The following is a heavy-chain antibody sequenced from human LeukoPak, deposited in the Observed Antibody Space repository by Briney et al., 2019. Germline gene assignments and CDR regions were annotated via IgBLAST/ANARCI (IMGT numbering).Heavy chain of an antibody. Sequence: GGSLRLSCAASGFTFSSYSMNWVRQAPGKGLEWVSYISISSTTIYYADSVKGRFTISRDNAKNSLYLQMNSLRAEDTAVYYCARISNGIPDYWGQGTLVTVSS. J-gene: IGHJ4*02. CDR1: GFTFSSYS. CDR2: ISISSTTI. V-gene: IGHV3-48*01. D-gene: IGHD1-1*01. CDR3: ARISNGIPDY.